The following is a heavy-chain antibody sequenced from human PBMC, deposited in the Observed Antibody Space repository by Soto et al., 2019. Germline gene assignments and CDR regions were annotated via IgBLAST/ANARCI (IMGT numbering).Heavy chain of an antibody. CDR3: AGPGQYYFDY. J-gene: IGHJ4*02. V-gene: IGHV4-34*01. CDR2: INHRGST. CDR1: GGSFSGYY. Sequence: SETLSVTCAVHGGSFSGYYWRWLRQPPWKGLEWIGEINHRGSTNYNPSLKSRVTILADTSKTQFSLKVTSVTAADTAVYYCAGPGQYYFDYWGQGTPVTVST.